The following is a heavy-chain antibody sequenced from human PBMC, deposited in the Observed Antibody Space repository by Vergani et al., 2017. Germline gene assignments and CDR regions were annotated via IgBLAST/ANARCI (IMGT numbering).Heavy chain of an antibody. CDR2: ISSSSSTI. D-gene: IGHD3-22*01. CDR1: GFTFSSYS. J-gene: IGHJ5*02. Sequence: EVQLVESGGGLVQPGGSLRLSCAASGFTFSSYSMNWVRQAPGKGLEWASYISSSSSTIYYADSVKGRFTISRDNAKNSLYLQMNSLRAEDTAVYYCARDWSTYYDSGWFDPWGQGTLVTVSS. V-gene: IGHV3-48*01. CDR3: ARDWSTYYDSGWFDP.